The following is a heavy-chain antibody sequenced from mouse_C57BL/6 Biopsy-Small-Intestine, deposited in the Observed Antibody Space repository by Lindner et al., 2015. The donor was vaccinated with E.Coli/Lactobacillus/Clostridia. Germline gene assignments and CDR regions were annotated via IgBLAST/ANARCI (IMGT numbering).Heavy chain of an antibody. Sequence: VQLQESGPELMKPGASVKISCKASGYSFTSYYIHWVKQRPGQGLEWIGWIYPGSGNTKYNEKFKGKATLTADTSSSTAYMQLSSLTPEDSAVYYCARGSIYDGYYWYFDIWGTGTTVTVSS. D-gene: IGHD2-3*01. V-gene: IGHV1-66*01. CDR2: IYPGSGNT. CDR1: GYSFTSYY. J-gene: IGHJ1*03. CDR3: ARGSIYDGYYWYFDI.